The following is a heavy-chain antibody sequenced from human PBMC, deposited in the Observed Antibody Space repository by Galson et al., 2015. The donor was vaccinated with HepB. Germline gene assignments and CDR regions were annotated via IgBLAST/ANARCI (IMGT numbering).Heavy chain of an antibody. Sequence: SLRLSCAASGFTLSSYGMNWVRQAPGKGLEWIPYISKSSSAVFYADSVRGRYTISRDNAKNSLFLQMNSLNGEDTAVYYCARDGIFLSSYYNAIDKWGLGTLVTVSS. CDR1: GFTLSSYG. CDR2: ISKSSSAV. J-gene: IGHJ4*02. CDR3: ARDGIFLSSYYNAIDK. D-gene: IGHD3-10*01. V-gene: IGHV3-48*01.